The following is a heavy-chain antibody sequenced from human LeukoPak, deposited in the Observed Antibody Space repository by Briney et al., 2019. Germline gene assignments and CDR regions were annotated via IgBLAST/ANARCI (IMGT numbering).Heavy chain of an antibody. D-gene: IGHD3-3*01. Sequence: PGGSLRLSCAASGFTLSTYGIHWVRQAPGKGLEWVAVITYDGGNKFYADSVKGRFTIFRDNSKNTVYLEMYNLRPEDTAVYYCARDQSARDYYYYMDAWGKGSTVTVSS. V-gene: IGHV3-30*03. CDR3: ARDQSARDYYYYMDA. CDR1: GFTLSTYG. CDR2: ITYDGGNK. J-gene: IGHJ6*03.